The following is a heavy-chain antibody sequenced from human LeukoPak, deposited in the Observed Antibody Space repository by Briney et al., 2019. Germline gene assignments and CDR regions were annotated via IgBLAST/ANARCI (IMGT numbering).Heavy chain of an antibody. V-gene: IGHV4-34*01. D-gene: IGHD3-16*01. J-gene: IGHJ6*02. CDR3: ARLMYYGMDV. CDR2: INHSGST. Sequence: SETLSLTCAVYGGSFSGYYWSWIRQPPGKGLEWIGEINHSGSTNYNPSLKSRVTISVDTSKNQFSLKLSSVTAADTAVYYYARLMYYGMDVWGQGTTVTVFS. CDR1: GGSFSGYY.